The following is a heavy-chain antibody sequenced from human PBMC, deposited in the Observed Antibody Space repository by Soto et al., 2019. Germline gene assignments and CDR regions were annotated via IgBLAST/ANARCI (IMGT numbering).Heavy chain of an antibody. Sequence: ASVKVSCKASGYTFTSYDINWVRQATGQGLEWMGWMNPNSGNTGYAQKFQGRVTMTRNTSISTAYMELSSLRSEDTAVYYCARESSSWYWFDPWGQGXLVTVYS. CDR1: GYTFTSYD. D-gene: IGHD6-13*01. CDR3: ARESSSWYWFDP. V-gene: IGHV1-8*01. CDR2: MNPNSGNT. J-gene: IGHJ5*02.